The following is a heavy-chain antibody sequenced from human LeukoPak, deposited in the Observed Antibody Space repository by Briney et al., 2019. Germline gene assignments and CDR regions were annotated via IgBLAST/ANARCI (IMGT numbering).Heavy chain of an antibody. CDR1: GFTFRSYA. V-gene: IGHV3-23*01. D-gene: IGHD2-2*01. CDR2: ISGSGDTT. Sequence: GGSLRLSCAASGFTFRSYAMSWVRQAPGKGLEWVSAISGSGDTTYYADSVKGRFTISRDNSKNTLYLQMNSLRPEDTAVYYCAKVGARGCSSSTCFICWGQGTLVTVSS. J-gene: IGHJ4*02. CDR3: AKVGARGCSSSTCFIC.